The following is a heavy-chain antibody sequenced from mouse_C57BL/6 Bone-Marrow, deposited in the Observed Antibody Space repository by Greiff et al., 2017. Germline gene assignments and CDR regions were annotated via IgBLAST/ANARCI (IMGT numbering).Heavy chain of an antibody. CDR2: IDPSDSYT. Sequence: VQLQQPGAELVKPGASVKLSCKASGYTFTSYWMQWVKQRPGQGLEWTGEIDPSDSYTNYNQKFKGKATLTVDTSSSTAYMQLSSLTSEDSAVYYCARWLLRLDYWGQGTTLTVTS. J-gene: IGHJ2*01. CDR3: ARWLLRLDY. CDR1: GYTFTSYW. D-gene: IGHD1-2*01. V-gene: IGHV1-50*01.